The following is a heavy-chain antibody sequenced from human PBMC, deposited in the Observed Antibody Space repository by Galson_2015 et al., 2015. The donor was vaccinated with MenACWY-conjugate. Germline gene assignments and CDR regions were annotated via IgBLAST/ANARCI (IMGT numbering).Heavy chain of an antibody. D-gene: IGHD2-15*01. V-gene: IGHV3-74*01. J-gene: IGHJ4*02. CDR1: GFTFSSYW. CDR2: ISSDGSST. CDR3: ARRLPYDY. Sequence: SLRLSCAASGFTFSSYWMQWVRQAPGKGLVWVSRISSDGSSTRYADSVKGRFTISRDNAKNTLYLQMNSLRAEDTAVYYCARRLPYDYWGQETLVTVSS.